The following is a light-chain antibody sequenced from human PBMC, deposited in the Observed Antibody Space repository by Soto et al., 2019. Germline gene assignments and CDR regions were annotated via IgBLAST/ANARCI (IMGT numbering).Light chain of an antibody. V-gene: IGLV2-14*01. Sequence: QSVLTQPACVSGSAGQSITISCTGTSSDVGGYNYVSWYQQHPGKAPKLMIYEVSNRPSGVSNRFSGSKSGNTASLTISGLQAEDEADYYCSSYTSSSTQVFGTGTKVTVL. CDR3: SSYTSSSTQV. J-gene: IGLJ1*01. CDR1: SSDVGGYNY. CDR2: EVS.